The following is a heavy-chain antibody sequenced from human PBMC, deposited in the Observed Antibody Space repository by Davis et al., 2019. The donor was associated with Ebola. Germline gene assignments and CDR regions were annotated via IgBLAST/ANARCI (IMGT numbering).Heavy chain of an antibody. V-gene: IGHV1-2*06. CDR1: GYIFTGYY. D-gene: IGHD2-15*01. CDR2: INPNSGGT. Sequence: ASVQVSCKASGYIFTGYYMHWVRQAPGQGLEWMGRINPNSGGTNYAQKFQGRVTMTRDTSISTAYMELSRLRSNDTAVYYCARGGYCSGGSCYYFDYWGQGTLVTVSS. CDR3: ARGGYCSGGSCYYFDY. J-gene: IGHJ4*02.